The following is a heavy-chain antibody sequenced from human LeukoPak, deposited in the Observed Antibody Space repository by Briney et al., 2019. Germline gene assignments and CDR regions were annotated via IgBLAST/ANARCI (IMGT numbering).Heavy chain of an antibody. CDR3: AREYGSGSAEYFQH. D-gene: IGHD3-10*01. V-gene: IGHV1-18*01. Sequence: ASVRVSCKASGYTFTSYGISWVRQAPGQGLEWMGWISAYNGKTNYAQKFQGWVTMTRDTSISTAYMELSRLRSDDTAVYYCAREYGSGSAEYFQHWGQGTLVTVSS. J-gene: IGHJ1*01. CDR2: ISAYNGKT. CDR1: GYTFTSYG.